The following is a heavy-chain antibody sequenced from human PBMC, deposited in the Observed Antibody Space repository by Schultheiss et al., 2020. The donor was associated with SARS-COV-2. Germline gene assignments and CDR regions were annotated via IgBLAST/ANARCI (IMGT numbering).Heavy chain of an antibody. J-gene: IGHJ6*02. CDR3: AKRGVRFSGMDV. Sequence: GGSLRLSCAASGFTVSSNYMSWVRQAPGKGLEWVSAISGSGGSTYYADSVKGRFTISRDNSKNTLYLQMNSLRAEDTAVYYCAKRGVRFSGMDVWGQGTTVTVSS. CDR2: ISGSGGST. CDR1: GFTVSSNY. D-gene: IGHD3-16*01. V-gene: IGHV3-23*01.